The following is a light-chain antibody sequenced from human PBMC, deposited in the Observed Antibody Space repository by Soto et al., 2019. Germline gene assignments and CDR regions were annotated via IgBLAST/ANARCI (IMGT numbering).Light chain of an antibody. Sequence: AAGTRVTITCRASQSLGIWLAWHQQKPGKAPKLLIYDASTLKSGVPSRFSGSGSGTKFTLTISSLQPDDFATYYCQEYNSYSGTFGQGTKVDIK. J-gene: IGKJ1*01. CDR2: DAS. CDR3: QEYNSYSGT. V-gene: IGKV1-5*01. CDR1: QSLGIW.